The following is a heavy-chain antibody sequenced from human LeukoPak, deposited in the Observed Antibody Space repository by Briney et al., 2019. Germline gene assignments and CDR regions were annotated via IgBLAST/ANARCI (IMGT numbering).Heavy chain of an antibody. J-gene: IGHJ3*02. Sequence: PSETLSLTCTVSGGSISSSSYYWGWIRQPPGKGLEWIGSIYYSGSTYYNPSLKSRVTISVDTSKNQFSLKLSSVTAADTAVYYCAGQGYYDSPDAFDIWGQGTMVTVSS. D-gene: IGHD3-22*01. V-gene: IGHV4-39*07. CDR3: AGQGYYDSPDAFDI. CDR1: GGSISSSSYY. CDR2: IYYSGST.